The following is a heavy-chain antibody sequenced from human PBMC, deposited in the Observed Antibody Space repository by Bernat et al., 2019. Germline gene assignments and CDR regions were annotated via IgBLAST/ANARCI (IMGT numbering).Heavy chain of an antibody. CDR2: ISAYNGNT. V-gene: IGHV1-18*04. D-gene: IGHD3-3*01. CDR3: AGDQGDTIFPLPHDY. CDR1: GYTFTSYG. J-gene: IGHJ4*02. Sequence: QVQLVQSGAEVKKPGASVKVSCKASGYTFTSYGISWVRQAPGQGLEWMGWISAYNGNTNHAQKLQGRVTMTTDTSTSTAYMELRSLRADDTAVYYCAGDQGDTIFPLPHDYWGQGTLVTVSS.